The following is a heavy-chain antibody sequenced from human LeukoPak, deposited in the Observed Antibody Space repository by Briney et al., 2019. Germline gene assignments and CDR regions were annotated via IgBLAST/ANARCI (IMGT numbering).Heavy chain of an antibody. V-gene: IGHV3-53*01. CDR2: IYSGGST. J-gene: IGHJ3*02. Sequence: TGGSLRLSCAASGFTVSSNYMSWVRQVPGKGLEWVSVIYSGGSTYYADSVKGRFTISRDNSKNTLYLQMNSLRAKDTAVYYCARYYYDSSGPYDAFDIWGQGTMVTVSS. D-gene: IGHD3-22*01. CDR1: GFTVSSNY. CDR3: ARYYYDSSGPYDAFDI.